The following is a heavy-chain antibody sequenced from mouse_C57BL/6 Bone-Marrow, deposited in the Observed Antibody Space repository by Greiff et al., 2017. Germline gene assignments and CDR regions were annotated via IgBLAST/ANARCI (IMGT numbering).Heavy chain of an antibody. CDR1: GYSFTDYN. J-gene: IGHJ4*01. Sequence: VQLKESGPELVKPGASVKISCKASGYSFTDYNMNWVKQSTGKSLEWIGVINPNYGTTSYNQKFKGKATLTVDQSSSTAYMQLNSLPSEDSAVYYCARGYDYDYAMDYWGQGTSVTVSS. D-gene: IGHD2-4*01. V-gene: IGHV1-39*01. CDR2: INPNYGTT. CDR3: ARGYDYDYAMDY.